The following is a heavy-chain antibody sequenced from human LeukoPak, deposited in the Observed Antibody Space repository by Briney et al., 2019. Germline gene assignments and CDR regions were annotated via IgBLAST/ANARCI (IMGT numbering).Heavy chain of an antibody. CDR3: AREGCRTSCPTWGYFDY. Sequence: GRSLRLSCAASGFTFSSYGMHWVRQAPGKGLEWVAVISYDGSNKYYADSVKGRFTISRDNSKNTLYLQMNSLRAEDTAVYYCAREGCRTSCPTWGYFDYWGQGTLVTVSS. CDR1: GFTFSSYG. D-gene: IGHD2-2*01. CDR2: ISYDGSNK. J-gene: IGHJ4*02. V-gene: IGHV3-30*03.